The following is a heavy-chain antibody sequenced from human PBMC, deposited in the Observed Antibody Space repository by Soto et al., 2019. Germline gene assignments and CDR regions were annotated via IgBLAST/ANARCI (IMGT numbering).Heavy chain of an antibody. J-gene: IGHJ4*02. D-gene: IGHD1-7*01. V-gene: IGHV1-18*01. CDR3: ARRGTGTTWSSFDY. Sequence: ASVKVSCKASGYTFTSYGISWVRQAPGQGLEWMGWISAYNGNTNYAQKLQGRVTMTRDTSTSTVYMELSSLRSEDTAVYYCARRGTGTTWSSFDYWGQGTLVTVSS. CDR1: GYTFTSYG. CDR2: ISAYNGNT.